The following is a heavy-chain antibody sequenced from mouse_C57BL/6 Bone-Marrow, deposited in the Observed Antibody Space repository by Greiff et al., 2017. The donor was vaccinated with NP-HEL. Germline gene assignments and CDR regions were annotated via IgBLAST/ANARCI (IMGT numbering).Heavy chain of an antibody. Sequence: QVQLQQSGPELVKPGASVKISCKASGYAFSSSWMNWVKQRPGKGLEWIGRIYPGDGDTNYNGKFKGKATLTADKSSSTAYMQLSSLTSEDSAVYFCARWEVYFVYWGQGTTLTVSS. CDR1: GYAFSSSW. CDR3: ARWEVYFVY. J-gene: IGHJ2*01. D-gene: IGHD4-1*01. CDR2: IYPGDGDT. V-gene: IGHV1-82*01.